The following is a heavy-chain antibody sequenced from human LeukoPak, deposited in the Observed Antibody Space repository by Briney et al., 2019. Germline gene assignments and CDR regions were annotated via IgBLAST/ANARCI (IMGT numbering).Heavy chain of an antibody. CDR1: GFTFSSYA. CDR3: AREYIAAAGTKWFDP. CDR2: ISYDGSNK. V-gene: IGHV3-30-3*01. Sequence: GGSLRLSCAASGFTFSSYAMHWVRQAPGKGLEWVAVISYDGSNKYYADSVKGRFTISRDNSKNTLYLQMNSLRAEDTAVYYCAREYIAAAGTKWFDPWGQGTLVTVSS. D-gene: IGHD6-13*01. J-gene: IGHJ5*02.